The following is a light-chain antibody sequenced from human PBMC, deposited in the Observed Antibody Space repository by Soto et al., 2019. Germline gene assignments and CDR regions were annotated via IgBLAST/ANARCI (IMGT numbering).Light chain of an antibody. CDR2: ASS. CDR1: QGISSH. J-gene: IGKJ5*01. Sequence: SHLLLYPSSLSASVGDRVTITCRASQGISSHLAWYQQKPGKAPKVLIYASSTLQTVVPTMCSSGCAGTFFTLTRSIQHADFVPSYCHQHGNSCPNTFGQGTRLEIK. CDR3: HQHGNSCPNT. V-gene: IGKV1-9*01.